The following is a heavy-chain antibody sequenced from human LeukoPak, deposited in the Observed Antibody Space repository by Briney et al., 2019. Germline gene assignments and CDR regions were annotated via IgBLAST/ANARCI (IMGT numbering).Heavy chain of an antibody. D-gene: IGHD2-15*01. CDR3: YCAVEDY. CDR1: GFTFSSYW. CDR2: IKQDGSEK. Sequence: GGSLRLSCATSGFTFSSYWMSWVRQAPGKGLEWVANIKQDGSEKNYVDSVKGRFTISRDNAKSSLYLQMNSLRAEDTAVYYCYCAVEDYWGQGTLVTVSS. J-gene: IGHJ4*02. V-gene: IGHV3-7*01.